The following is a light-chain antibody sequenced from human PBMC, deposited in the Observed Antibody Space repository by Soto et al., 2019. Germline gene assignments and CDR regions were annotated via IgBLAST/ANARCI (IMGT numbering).Light chain of an antibody. Sequence: QSVLTQPASVSGSPGQSITISCTGTSSDVCRYNYVSWFQQHPGKAPKLMIFEVSTRPSGVSNRFSGSKSGNTASLTIYGLQIEDEADYYCCSYTSSTSAVFGGGTKLTVL. CDR1: SSDVCRYNY. J-gene: IGLJ2*01. V-gene: IGLV2-14*01. CDR2: EVS. CDR3: CSYTSSTSAV.